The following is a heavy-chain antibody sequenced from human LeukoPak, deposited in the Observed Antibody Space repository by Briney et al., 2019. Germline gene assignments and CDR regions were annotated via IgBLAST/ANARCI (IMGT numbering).Heavy chain of an antibody. CDR1: GFTFSDYY. J-gene: IGHJ4*02. CDR2: ISSSGSTI. V-gene: IGHV3-11*04. Sequence: NPGGSLRLSCAASGFTFSDYYMSWIRQAPGKGLEWVSYISSSGSTIYYADSVKGRFTISRDNARNSLYLQMNSLRAEDTAVYYCARDYYDSSGYLDWGQGTLVTVSS. CDR3: ARDYYDSSGYLD. D-gene: IGHD3-22*01.